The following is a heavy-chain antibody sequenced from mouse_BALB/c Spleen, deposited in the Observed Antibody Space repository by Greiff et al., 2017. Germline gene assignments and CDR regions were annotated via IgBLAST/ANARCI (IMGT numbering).Heavy chain of an antibody. V-gene: IGHV8-8*01. CDR1: GFSLSTSGMG. CDR2: IWWDDDK. Sequence: QVTLKESGPGILQPSQTLSLTCSFSGFSLSTSGMGVGWIRQPSGKGLEWLAHIWWDDDKRYNPALKSRLTISKDTSSNQVFLKIASVDTADTATYYCARMEGWLLPPFAYWGQGTLVTVSA. CDR3: ARMEGWLLPPFAY. J-gene: IGHJ3*01. D-gene: IGHD2-3*01.